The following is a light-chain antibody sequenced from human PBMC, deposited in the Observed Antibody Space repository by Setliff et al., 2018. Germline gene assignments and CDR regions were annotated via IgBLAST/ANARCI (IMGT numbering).Light chain of an antibody. CDR3: SSYAASYNPYV. V-gene: IGLV2-8*01. Sequence: QSALAQPPSASGSPGQSLTTSCTGTSSDVGAYNLVSWYQHHPGKAPKLIIYEVTKRPSGVPDRFSGSKSGNTASPTVSGLQAEDEAEYYCSSYAASYNPYVFGTGTKV. J-gene: IGLJ1*01. CDR2: EVT. CDR1: SSDVGAYNL.